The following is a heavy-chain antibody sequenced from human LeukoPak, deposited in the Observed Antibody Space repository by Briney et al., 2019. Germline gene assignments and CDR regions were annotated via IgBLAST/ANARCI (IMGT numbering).Heavy chain of an antibody. D-gene: IGHD3-3*01. CDR3: ARAWGLEWLLFDY. Sequence: SETLSLTCTVSGGSISSGDYYWSWIRQPPGKGLEWIGYIYYSGSTYYNPSLKSRVTISVDTSKNQFSLKLSSVTAADTAVYYCARAWGLEWLLFDYWGQGTLVTVSS. J-gene: IGHJ4*02. CDR2: IYYSGST. V-gene: IGHV4-30-4*08. CDR1: GGSISSGDYY.